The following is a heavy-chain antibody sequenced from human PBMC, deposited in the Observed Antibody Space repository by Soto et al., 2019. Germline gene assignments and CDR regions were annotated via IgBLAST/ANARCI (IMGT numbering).Heavy chain of an antibody. CDR2: VYESVYT. Sequence: LSLTCTVSVASVSTGAYYWGWVRQRPGREMEMIWYVYESVYTYYNMPLKSRQTISQDRSNTQYYLGLTSVTAAETVVYYCVRVLRHTALVYPWFDLWGQGTVVTVP. V-gene: IGHV4-31*03. CDR1: VASVSTGAYY. J-gene: IGHJ5*02. CDR3: VRVLRHTALVYPWFDL. D-gene: IGHD5-18*01.